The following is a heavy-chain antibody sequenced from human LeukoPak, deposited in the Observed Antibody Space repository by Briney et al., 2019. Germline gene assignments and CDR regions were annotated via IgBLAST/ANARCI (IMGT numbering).Heavy chain of an antibody. CDR3: AKGYYYDSSGENYFDY. CDR2: ISYDGSNK. D-gene: IGHD3-22*01. V-gene: IGHV3-30*18. J-gene: IGHJ4*02. Sequence: GGSLRLSCAASGFTFSSYGMHRVRDAPGEGLVSVAVISYDGSNKYYADSAKGPFTISRDNSKNTLYLQMNSLRAEDTAVYYCAKGYYYDSSGENYFDYWGQGTLVTVSS. CDR1: GFTFSSYG.